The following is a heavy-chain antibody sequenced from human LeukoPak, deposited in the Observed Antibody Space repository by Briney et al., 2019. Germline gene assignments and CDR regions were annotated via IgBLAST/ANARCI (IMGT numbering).Heavy chain of an antibody. J-gene: IGHJ4*02. D-gene: IGHD6-13*01. CDR3: ARVGQQQLVEGGYFDY. CDR1: GGTFSSYA. V-gene: IGHV1-69*13. Sequence: ASVKVSCKASGGTFSSYAISWVRQAPGQGLEWMGGIIPIFGTANYARKFQGRVTITADESTSTAYMELSSLRSEDTAVYYCARVGQQQLVEGGYFDYWGQGTLVTVSS. CDR2: IIPIFGTA.